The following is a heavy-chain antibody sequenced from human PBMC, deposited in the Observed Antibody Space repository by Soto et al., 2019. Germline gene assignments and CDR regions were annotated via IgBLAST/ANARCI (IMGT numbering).Heavy chain of an antibody. J-gene: IGHJ4*02. Sequence: GGSLRLSCAASGFTFSSYAMHWVRQAPGKGLEWVAVISYDGSNKYYADSVKGRFTISRDNSKNTLYLQMNSLRAEDTAVYYCARVGPSGPLDYWGQGTLVTVSS. D-gene: IGHD5-12*01. CDR2: ISYDGSNK. V-gene: IGHV3-30-3*01. CDR3: ARVGPSGPLDY. CDR1: GFTFSSYA.